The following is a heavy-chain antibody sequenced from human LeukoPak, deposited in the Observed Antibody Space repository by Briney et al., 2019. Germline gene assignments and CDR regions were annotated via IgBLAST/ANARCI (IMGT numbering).Heavy chain of an antibody. Sequence: GGSLRLSCAASGFTVSSGSRMSWVRQAPGKGLEWVSVIYGDGNTYYADSVEGRFTISRDTSKNTLCLQMNSLRAEDTAVYYCLRERNNVNSRESWGQGTLVTVSS. J-gene: IGHJ5*02. D-gene: IGHD4-23*01. V-gene: IGHV3-66*01. CDR1: GFTVSSGSR. CDR2: IYGDGNT. CDR3: LRERNNVNSRES.